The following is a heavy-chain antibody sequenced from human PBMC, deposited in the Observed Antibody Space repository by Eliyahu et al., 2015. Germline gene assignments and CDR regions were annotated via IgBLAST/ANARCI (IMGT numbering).Heavy chain of an antibody. Sequence: QLGSSVKVSCKASGVTSSSYSIXWVRQXPGQGLEWMGMITPAFHEPKYAQSFQGRVTITADESTTTTYMELRSLTSDDTGVYYCARVEYNGDYYSGSKYYYGVDVWGQGTTVTVSS. J-gene: IGHJ6*02. CDR1: GVTSSSYS. D-gene: IGHD2-21*02. V-gene: IGHV1-69*15. CDR3: ARVEYNGDYYSGSKYYYGVDV. CDR2: ITPAFHEP.